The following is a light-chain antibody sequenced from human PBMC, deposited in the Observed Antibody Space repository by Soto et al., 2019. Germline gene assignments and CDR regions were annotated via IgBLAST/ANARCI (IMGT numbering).Light chain of an antibody. CDR2: GAS. V-gene: IGKV3-15*01. Sequence: EIVMTQSPATLSVSPGERATLSCRASQSVGSSLAWYQQKSGQAPRLLIYGASTRATGIPARISGSGSGTEFSLSISSLQSEDFVVYYCQQYNNWPLTFGQGTKVEIK. J-gene: IGKJ1*01. CDR3: QQYNNWPLT. CDR1: QSVGSS.